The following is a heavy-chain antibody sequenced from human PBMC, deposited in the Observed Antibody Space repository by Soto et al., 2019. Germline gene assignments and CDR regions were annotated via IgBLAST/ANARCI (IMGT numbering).Heavy chain of an antibody. CDR1: GYTFTGYY. D-gene: IGHD3-22*01. CDR2: INPNSGGT. V-gene: IGHV1-2*02. J-gene: IGHJ3*02. CDR3: AREYYYDSSGQAFDI. Sequence: GASVKVSCKASGYTFTGYYMHWVRQAPGQGLEWMGWINPNSGGTNYAQKFQGRVTMTRDTSISTAYMELSRLRSDDTAVYYCAREYYYDSSGQAFDIWGQGTMVTVSS.